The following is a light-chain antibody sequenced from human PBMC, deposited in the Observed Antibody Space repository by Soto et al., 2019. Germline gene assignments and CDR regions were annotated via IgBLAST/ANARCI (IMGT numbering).Light chain of an antibody. CDR3: QQYNNWPPVVT. CDR2: GAS. Sequence: EIVMTQSPATLSVSRGERATLSCRASQSVSSNLAWYQQKPGQAPRLLIYGASTRATGIPARFSGSGSGTEFTLTISSLQSEDFAVYYCQQYNNWPPVVTFGQGTRLEIK. CDR1: QSVSSN. J-gene: IGKJ5*01. V-gene: IGKV3-15*01.